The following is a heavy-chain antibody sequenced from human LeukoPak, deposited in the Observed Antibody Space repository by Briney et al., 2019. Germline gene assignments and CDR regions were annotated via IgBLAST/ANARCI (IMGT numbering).Heavy chain of an antibody. J-gene: IGHJ4*02. CDR2: IIPIFGTA. Sequence: VASVKVSCTASGGTFSSYAISWVRQAPGQGLEWMGGIIPIFGTANYAQKFKGRVTITADESTSTAYMELSSLRSEDTAVYYCARDNADSSGWYDFDYWGQGTLVTVYS. D-gene: IGHD6-19*01. V-gene: IGHV1-69*01. CDR3: ARDNADSSGWYDFDY. CDR1: GGTFSSYA.